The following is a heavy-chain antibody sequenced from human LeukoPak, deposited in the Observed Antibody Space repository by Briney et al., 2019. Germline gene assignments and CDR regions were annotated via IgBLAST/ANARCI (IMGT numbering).Heavy chain of an antibody. V-gene: IGHV3-23*01. Sequence: GGSLRLSCGASGFTFSKYAMSWVRQAPGKGLEWVSAISGSGGSTYYADSVKGRFTISRDNSKNTLYLQMNSLRAEDTAVYYCAKGPLIAVAADYWGQGTLVTVSS. CDR2: ISGSGGST. CDR1: GFTFSKYA. D-gene: IGHD6-19*01. J-gene: IGHJ4*02. CDR3: AKGPLIAVAADY.